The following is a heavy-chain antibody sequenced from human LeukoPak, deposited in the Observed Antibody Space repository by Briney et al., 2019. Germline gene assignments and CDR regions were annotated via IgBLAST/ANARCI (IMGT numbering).Heavy chain of an antibody. J-gene: IGHJ6*02. CDR1: GCSFTSYW. D-gene: IGHD2-8*02. CDR2: IYPGDSDT. Sequence: GESLKISCKGSGCSFTSYWIGWVRQMPGKGLEWMGIIYPGDSDTRYSPSFQGQVTISADKSISTAYLQWSSLKASDTAMYYCARSGVVYATGGPEHGMDVWGQGTTVTVSS. V-gene: IGHV5-51*01. CDR3: ARSGVVYATGGPEHGMDV.